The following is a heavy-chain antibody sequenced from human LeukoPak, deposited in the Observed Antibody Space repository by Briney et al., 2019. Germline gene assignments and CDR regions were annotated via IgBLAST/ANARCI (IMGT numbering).Heavy chain of an antibody. Sequence: SETESLTCAVSGGSISSYYWSWIRQPPGKGLEWIGFFYYSGSTNYNPSLKSRVTISVDTSKNHFSLKLSSVTAADTAVYYCARGPGGYSYGYYFDYWGQGTLVTVSS. CDR2: FYYSGST. V-gene: IGHV4-59*01. J-gene: IGHJ4*02. D-gene: IGHD5-18*01. CDR3: ARGPGGYSYGYYFDY. CDR1: GGSISSYY.